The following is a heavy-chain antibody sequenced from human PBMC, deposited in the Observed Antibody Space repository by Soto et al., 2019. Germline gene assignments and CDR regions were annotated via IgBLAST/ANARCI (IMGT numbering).Heavy chain of an antibody. V-gene: IGHV6-1*01. J-gene: IGHJ6*04. CDR2: TYYRSKWNN. Sequence: PSQTLALTCAISGDSVSSNGAAWNWIRQSPSRGLQWLGRTYYRSKWNNGYAVSVKSRITINADTSKNQFSLQLNSVTPDDMAVYCGARGCAGTMDVWGRGTRVTVAS. CDR1: GDSVSSNGAA. D-gene: IGHD1-1*01. CDR3: ARGCAGTMDV.